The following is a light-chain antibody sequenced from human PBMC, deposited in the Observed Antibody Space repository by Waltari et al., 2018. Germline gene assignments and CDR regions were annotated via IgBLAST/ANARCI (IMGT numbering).Light chain of an antibody. V-gene: IGKV1-9*01. CDR2: AAS. CDR3: QQLNSYPRGLFT. Sequence: ASQGISSYLAWYQQKPGKAPKLLIYAASTLQSEVPSRFSGSGSGTDFTLTISSLQPEDFATYYCQQLNSYPRGLFTFGPGTKVDIK. J-gene: IGKJ3*01. CDR1: QGISSY.